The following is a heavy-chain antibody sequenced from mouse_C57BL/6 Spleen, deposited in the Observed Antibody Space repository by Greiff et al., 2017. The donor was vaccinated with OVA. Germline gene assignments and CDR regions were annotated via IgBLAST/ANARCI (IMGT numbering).Heavy chain of an antibody. V-gene: IGHV1-76*01. Sequence: QVQLQQSGAELVRPGASVKLSCKASGYTFTDYYINWVKQRPGQGLEWIARIYPGSGNTYYNEKFKGKATLTAEKSSSTAYMQLSSLTSEDSAVYFCASPIYCYGSSYWYYGVWGTGTTVTVSS. CDR2: IYPGSGNT. D-gene: IGHD1-1*01. CDR3: ASPIYCYGSSYWYYGV. J-gene: IGHJ1*03. CDR1: GYTFTDYY.